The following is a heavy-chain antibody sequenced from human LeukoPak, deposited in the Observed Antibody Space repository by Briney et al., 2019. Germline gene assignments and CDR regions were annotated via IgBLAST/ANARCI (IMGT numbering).Heavy chain of an antibody. Sequence: GGSLRLSCAASGFTFSSYSMNWVRQAPGKGLGWVSSISSSSYIYYADSVKGRFAISRDNSKNTAYLQMNSLRVEDTAVYYCAKEIGAAVYFDYWSQGTLVTVSS. V-gene: IGHV3-21*04. CDR1: GFTFSSYS. J-gene: IGHJ4*02. CDR3: AKEIGAAVYFDY. D-gene: IGHD6-25*01. CDR2: ISSSSYI.